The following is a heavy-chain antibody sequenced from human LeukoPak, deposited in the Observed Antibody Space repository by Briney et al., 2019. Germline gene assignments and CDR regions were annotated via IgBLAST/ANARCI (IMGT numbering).Heavy chain of an antibody. CDR2: IKSKADGGTT. CDR3: TTDLRWEIVYFNY. CDR1: GFTFTNAW. J-gene: IGHJ4*02. D-gene: IGHD4-23*01. V-gene: IGHV3-15*01. Sequence: GGSLRLSCAASGFTFTNAWMSWVRQAPGKGLEWVGRIKSKADGGTTDYPTPVKGRFTISRDDPRNTLYLQMNSLKTEDTAVYYCTTDLRWEIVYFNYWGQGTLVTVSS.